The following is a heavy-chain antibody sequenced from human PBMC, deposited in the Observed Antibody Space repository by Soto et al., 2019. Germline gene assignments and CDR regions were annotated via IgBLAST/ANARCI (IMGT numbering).Heavy chain of an antibody. D-gene: IGHD3-22*01. Sequence: PGGSLRLSCAASGFTFSSYEMNWVRQAPGKGLEWVSYISSSGSTIYYADSVKGRFTISRDNAKNSLYLQMNSLRAEDTAVYYCARVLRDSSGYYFGYWGQGTLVTVSP. J-gene: IGHJ4*02. CDR1: GFTFSSYE. CDR3: ARVLRDSSGYYFGY. V-gene: IGHV3-48*03. CDR2: ISSSGSTI.